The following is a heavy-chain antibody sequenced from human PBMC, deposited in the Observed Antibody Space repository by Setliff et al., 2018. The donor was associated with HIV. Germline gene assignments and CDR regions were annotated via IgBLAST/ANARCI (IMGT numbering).Heavy chain of an antibody. J-gene: IGHJ4*02. CDR1: GGSINSGSYC. Sequence: SETLSLTCTVSGGSINSGSYCWGWIRQPPEKGLEWIGTMFYSGSTYYNPSLKGRVTIFIDTSKNQFSLRLSSVTAADTAVYYCARFYDYYGHRLDYWGQGTQVTVSS. V-gene: IGHV4-39*01. D-gene: IGHD3-16*01. CDR2: MFYSGST. CDR3: ARFYDYYGHRLDY.